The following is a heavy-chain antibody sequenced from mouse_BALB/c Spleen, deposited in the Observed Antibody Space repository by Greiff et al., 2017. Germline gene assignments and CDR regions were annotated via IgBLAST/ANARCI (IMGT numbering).Heavy chain of an antibody. J-gene: IGHJ3*01. V-gene: IGHV1-80*01. CDR3: ARGSSGSFAY. CDR2: IYPGDGDT. CDR1: GYAFSSYW. Sequence: QVQLQQSGAELVRPGSSVKISCKASGYAFSSYWMNWVKQRPGQGLEWIGQIYPGDGDTNYNGKFKGKATLTADKSSSTAYMQLSSLTSEDSAVYFCARGSSGSFAYWGQGTLVTVSA. D-gene: IGHD3-1*01.